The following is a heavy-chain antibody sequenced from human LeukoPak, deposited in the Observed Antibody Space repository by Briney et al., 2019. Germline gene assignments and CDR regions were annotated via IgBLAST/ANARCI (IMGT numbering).Heavy chain of an antibody. D-gene: IGHD1-26*01. V-gene: IGHV6-1*01. CDR1: GDSVSSNSAA. CDR3: ARRGVGSTSAAFDI. J-gene: IGHJ3*02. Sequence: SQTLSLACAISGDSVSSNSAAWNWIRQSPSRGLEWLGRTFYRSKWYNDYAVSVKSRITINPDTSKNQFSLQLNSVTPEDTAVYYCARRGVGSTSAAFDIWGQGTMVTVSS. CDR2: TFYRSKWYN.